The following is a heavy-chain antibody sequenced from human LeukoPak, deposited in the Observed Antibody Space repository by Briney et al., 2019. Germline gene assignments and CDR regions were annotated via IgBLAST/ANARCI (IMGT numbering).Heavy chain of an antibody. CDR3: ARRGIAAGLGDYYMDV. CDR1: GFTFSSYS. J-gene: IGHJ6*03. Sequence: GGSLRLSCAASGFTFSSYSMNWVRQAPGKGLEWVSYISSSSSTINYADSVKGRFTISRDNAKNSLYLQMNSLRAEDTAVYYCARRGIAAGLGDYYMDVWGKGTTVTVSS. V-gene: IGHV3-48*04. CDR2: ISSSSSTI. D-gene: IGHD6-13*01.